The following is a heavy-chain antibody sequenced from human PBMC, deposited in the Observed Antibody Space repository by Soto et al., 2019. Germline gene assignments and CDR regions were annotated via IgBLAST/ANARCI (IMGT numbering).Heavy chain of an antibody. CDR1: GGSVSSGSYY. Sequence: SETLSLTCTVSGGSVSSGSYYWSWIRQPPGKGLEWIGYIYYSGSTNYNHSLKSRVTISVDTSKNQFSLKLSSVTAADTALYYCAREAVYYYGMDVWGQGTTVTVSS. CDR2: IYYSGST. V-gene: IGHV4-61*01. J-gene: IGHJ6*02. CDR3: AREAVYYYGMDV. D-gene: IGHD6-19*01.